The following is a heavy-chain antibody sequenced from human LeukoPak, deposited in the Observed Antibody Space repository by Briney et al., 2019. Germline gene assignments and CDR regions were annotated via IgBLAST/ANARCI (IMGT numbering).Heavy chain of an antibody. CDR2: INPSGGRT. V-gene: IGHV1-46*01. J-gene: IGHJ4*02. Sequence: RASVKVSCKASGYTFTSYYMHWVRQAPGQGLEWMGIINPSGGRTSYAQKFQGRVTMTTDTSTSTVYMELRSLRSDDTAVYYCARGLPPRRNSDSSGYYSYYFDYWGQGSLVTVSS. CDR1: GYTFTSYY. CDR3: ARGLPPRRNSDSSGYYSYYFDY. D-gene: IGHD3-22*01.